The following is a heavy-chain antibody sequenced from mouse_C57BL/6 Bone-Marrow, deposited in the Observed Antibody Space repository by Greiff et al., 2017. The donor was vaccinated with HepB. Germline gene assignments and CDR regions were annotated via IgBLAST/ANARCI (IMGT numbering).Heavy chain of an antibody. CDR3: ARHPLRYYAMDY. V-gene: IGHV5-15*01. J-gene: IGHJ4*01. Sequence: EVQGVESGGGLVQPGGSLKLSCAASGFTFSDYGMAWVRQAPRKGPEWVAFISNLAYSIYYADTVTGRFTISRENAKNTLYLEMSSLRSEDTAMYYCARHPLRYYAMDYWGQGTSVTVSS. CDR1: GFTFSDYG. CDR2: ISNLAYSI. D-gene: IGHD1-1*01.